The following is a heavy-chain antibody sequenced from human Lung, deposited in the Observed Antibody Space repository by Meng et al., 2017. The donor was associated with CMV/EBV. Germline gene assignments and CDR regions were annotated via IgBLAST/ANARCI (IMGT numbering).Heavy chain of an antibody. CDR2: IRSKANSYAT. J-gene: IGHJ4*02. V-gene: IGHV3-73*01. D-gene: IGHD1-1*01. Sequence: GGSLRLXXAASGFTFSGSAMHWVRQASGKGLEWVGRIRSKANSYATAYAASVKGRFTISRDNSKNTLFLQMNSLRREDTAVYYCARDLLEGRYWGQGTLVTVSS. CDR1: GFTFSGSA. CDR3: ARDLLEGRY.